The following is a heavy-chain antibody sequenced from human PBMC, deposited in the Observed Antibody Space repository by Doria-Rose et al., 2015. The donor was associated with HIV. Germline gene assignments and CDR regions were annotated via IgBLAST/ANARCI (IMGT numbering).Heavy chain of an antibody. D-gene: IGHD3-10*01. Sequence: VQLVQFGGGLVRPGGSLRLSCATSGFTFSSHRINWVRQAPGKWLEWVASISSTSAYIHYAVSVRSRITISRDHARTSLYLQMHSLRAEESAIYYCETAVTLDYWGKGTLVTVSS. CDR3: ETAVTLDY. CDR2: ISSTSAYI. CDR1: GFTFSSHR. J-gene: IGHJ4*02. V-gene: IGHV3-21*01.